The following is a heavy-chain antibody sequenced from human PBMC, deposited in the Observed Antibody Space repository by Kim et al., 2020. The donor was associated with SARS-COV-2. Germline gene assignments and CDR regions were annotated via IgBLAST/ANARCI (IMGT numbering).Heavy chain of an antibody. CDR3: ARDDRRGKGSGWYPDWFDP. Sequence: ASVKVSCKASGYTFTSYGISWVRQAPGQGLEWMGWISAYNGNTNYAQKLQGRVTMTTDTSTSTAYMELRGLRSDDTAVYYCARDDRRGKGSGWYPDWFDPWGQGTLVTVSS. V-gene: IGHV1-18*01. CDR1: GYTFTSYG. CDR2: ISAYNGNT. D-gene: IGHD6-19*01. J-gene: IGHJ5*02.